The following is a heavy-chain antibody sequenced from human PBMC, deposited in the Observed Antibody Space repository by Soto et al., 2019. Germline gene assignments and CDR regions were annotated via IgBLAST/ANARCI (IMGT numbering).Heavy chain of an antibody. CDR2: ISGSGGST. D-gene: IGHD1-1*01. CDR3: AKAGTTGTTHYYYYMDV. CDR1: GFTFSSYA. Sequence: GGSLRLSCAASGFTFSSYAMSWVRQAPGKGLEWVSAISGSGGSTYYADSVKGRFTISRDNSKNTLYLQMNSLRAEDTAVYYCAKAGTTGTTHYYYYMDVWGKGTTVTVSS. V-gene: IGHV3-23*01. J-gene: IGHJ6*03.